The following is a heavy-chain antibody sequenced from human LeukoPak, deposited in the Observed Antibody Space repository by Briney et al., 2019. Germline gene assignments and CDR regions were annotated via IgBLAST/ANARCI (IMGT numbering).Heavy chain of an antibody. Sequence: ASVKVSCKASGYTFTSYYMHWVRQAPGQGLEWMGRITTYNGNTNYAQNLQGRVTLTTDTSTSTAYMELRSLRSDDTAVYYCARGSAAVVPAAIGMDAPFDYWGQGTLVTVSS. CDR1: GYTFTSYY. V-gene: IGHV1-18*04. J-gene: IGHJ4*02. D-gene: IGHD2-2*01. CDR3: ARGSAAVVPAAIGMDAPFDY. CDR2: ITTYNGNT.